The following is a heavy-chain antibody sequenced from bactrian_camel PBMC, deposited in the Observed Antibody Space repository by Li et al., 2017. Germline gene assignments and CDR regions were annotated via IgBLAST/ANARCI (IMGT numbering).Heavy chain of an antibody. J-gene: IGHJ4*01. D-gene: IGHD1*01. CDR1: DNTVRRRC. Sequence: QVQLVESGGGSVQTGGSLRLSCAASDNTVRRRCWGWFRQAPGKEREGAAVIHSDGTTKYADSVKGRFTISHDAAKNSIDLQMNSLKPDDTAVYYCAATGQMLSVAGCRTQGTQVTVS. CDR2: IHSDGTT. V-gene: IGHV3S53*01.